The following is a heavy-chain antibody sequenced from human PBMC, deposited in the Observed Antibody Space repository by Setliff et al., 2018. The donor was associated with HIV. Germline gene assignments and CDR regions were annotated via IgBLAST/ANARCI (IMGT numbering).Heavy chain of an antibody. D-gene: IGHD3-3*01. CDR2: IIPILGIA. V-gene: IGHV1-69*10. CDR1: GGTFSSYA. J-gene: IGHJ6*03. Sequence: GASVKVSCKASGGTFSSYAISWVRQAPGQGLEWMGGIIPILGIANYAQKFQGRVTITADKSTSTAYMELSSLRSEDTAVYYCARGRVLRGYYYYYMDVWGKGTTVTV. CDR3: ARGRVLRGYYYYYMDV.